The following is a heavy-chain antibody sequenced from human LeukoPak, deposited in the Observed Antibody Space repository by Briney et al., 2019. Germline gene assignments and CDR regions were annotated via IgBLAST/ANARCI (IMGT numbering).Heavy chain of an antibody. CDR2: IYYSGST. V-gene: IGHV4-39*01. D-gene: IGHD2-15*01. CDR3: ARHAPSGGFDY. Sequence: SETLSLTCTVSGGSISSSSYYWGWIRQPPGKGLEWIGSIYYSGSTYYNPSLKSRVTISVDTSKNQFSLKLSSVTAADTAVYYCARHAPSGGFDYWGQGTLVTVSS. J-gene: IGHJ4*02. CDR1: GGSISSSSYY.